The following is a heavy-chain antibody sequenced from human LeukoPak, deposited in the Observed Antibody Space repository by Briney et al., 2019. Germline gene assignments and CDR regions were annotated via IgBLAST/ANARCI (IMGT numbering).Heavy chain of an antibody. CDR1: GGSISSSSYY. J-gene: IGHJ3*02. CDR3: ARPCRDGYKRDAFDI. V-gene: IGHV4-39*01. D-gene: IGHD5-24*01. Sequence: SETLSLTCTVSGGSISSSSYYWGWIRQPPGKGLEWIGSIYYSGSTYYNPSLKSRVTISVDTSKNQFSLKLSSVTAADTAVYYCARPCRDGYKRDAFDIWSQGTMVTVSS. CDR2: IYYSGST.